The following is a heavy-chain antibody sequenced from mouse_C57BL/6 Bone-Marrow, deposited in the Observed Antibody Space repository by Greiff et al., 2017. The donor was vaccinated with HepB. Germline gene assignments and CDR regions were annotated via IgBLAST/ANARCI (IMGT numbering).Heavy chain of an antibody. CDR2: INPGSGGT. D-gene: IGHD1-1*01. Sequence: QVQLQQPGTELVKPGTSVKVSCKASGYAFTNYLIEWVKQRPGQGLEWIGVINPGSGGTNYNEKFKGKATLTADKSSSTAYMQLSSLTSEDSAVYFCARARYYGSSSHFDYWGQGTTLTVSS. J-gene: IGHJ2*01. V-gene: IGHV1-54*01. CDR3: ARARYYGSSSHFDY. CDR1: GYAFTNYL.